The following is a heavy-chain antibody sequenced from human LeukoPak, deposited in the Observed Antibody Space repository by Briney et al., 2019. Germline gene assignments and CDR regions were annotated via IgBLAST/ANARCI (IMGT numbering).Heavy chain of an antibody. CDR2: INHSGST. CDR1: GGSFSGYY. Sequence: PSETLSLTCAVYGGSFSGYYWSWIRQPPGKGLEWIGEINHSGSTNYNPSLKSRVTISVDTSKNQFSLKLSSVTAADTAVYYRARGRSKWLALDYWGQGTLVTVSS. V-gene: IGHV4-34*01. D-gene: IGHD6-19*01. CDR3: ARGRSKWLALDY. J-gene: IGHJ4*02.